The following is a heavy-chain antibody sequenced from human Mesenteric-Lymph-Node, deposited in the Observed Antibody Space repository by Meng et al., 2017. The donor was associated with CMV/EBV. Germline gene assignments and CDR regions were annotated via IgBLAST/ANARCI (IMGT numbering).Heavy chain of an antibody. CDR1: GGSFSAYY. D-gene: IGHD3-3*01. Sequence: GSLRLSCTVYGGSFSAYYWCWIRQPPGKGPESVGEVSHSESTTYNPSPKSRVTISLDTSRNQLSLGLSAVTAADTAVYYCARWDDFWSAPKYAFDIWGRGTMVTVSS. CDR2: VSHSEST. V-gene: IGHV4-34*01. J-gene: IGHJ3*02. CDR3: ARWDDFWSAPKYAFDI.